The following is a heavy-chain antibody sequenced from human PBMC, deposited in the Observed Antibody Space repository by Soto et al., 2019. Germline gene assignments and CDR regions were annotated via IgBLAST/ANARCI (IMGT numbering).Heavy chain of an antibody. Sequence: QVQLVESGGDVVQPGRSLRLSCTASGFTFSSYAVHWVRQAPGKGLEWVAVISYDGSHKYYADSVKGRFTISRDNSKNTLYLQMNSLRAEDTAMYYCARGDGYNYPDYWGQGTLVTVSS. V-gene: IGHV3-30-3*01. J-gene: IGHJ4*02. CDR2: ISYDGSHK. CDR3: ARGDGYNYPDY. CDR1: GFTFSSYA. D-gene: IGHD5-12*01.